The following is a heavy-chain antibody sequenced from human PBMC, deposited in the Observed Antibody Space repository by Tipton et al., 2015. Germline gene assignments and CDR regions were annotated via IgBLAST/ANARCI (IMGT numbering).Heavy chain of an antibody. CDR3: ARGRNNAFDI. V-gene: IGHV4-59*12. Sequence: TLSLTCTVSGGSISSYYWSWIRQSPGKGLEWIGYISYSGTTNYNPSLKSRVTISVDTSKNQFFLNLSSVTAADMAVYYCARGRNNAFDIWGQGTLVTVSS. J-gene: IGHJ3*02. CDR1: GGSISSYY. CDR2: ISYSGTT.